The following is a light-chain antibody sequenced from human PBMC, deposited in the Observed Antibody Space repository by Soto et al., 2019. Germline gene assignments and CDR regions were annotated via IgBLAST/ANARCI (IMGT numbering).Light chain of an antibody. J-gene: IGLJ1*01. CDR1: SSDIGDYNY. CDR3: CSYTRSATLI. Sequence: QSALTQPASVSGSPGQSITISCVGTSSDIGDYNYVSWYQQHPGKVPKVIIYDVSNRPSGVSYRFSATKSGNTASLTISGLQAEDEADSYCCSYTRSATLIFGTGTKVTVL. CDR2: DVS. V-gene: IGLV2-14*01.